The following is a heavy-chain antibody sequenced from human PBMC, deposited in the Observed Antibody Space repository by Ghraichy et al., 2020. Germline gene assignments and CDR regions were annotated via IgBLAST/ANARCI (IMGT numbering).Heavy chain of an antibody. D-gene: IGHD3-16*01. CDR3: ARASRTGGGDY. CDR2: ISYTSGTI. J-gene: IGHJ4*02. Sequence: GGSLRLSCAASGFTFSSHSMNWVRQAPGKGLEWVSYISYTSGTIYYADSVKGRFTISRDNAKNSLYLQMDSLRDGDTAVYYCARASRTGGGDYWGQGTLVTVSS. CDR1: GFTFSSHS. V-gene: IGHV3-48*02.